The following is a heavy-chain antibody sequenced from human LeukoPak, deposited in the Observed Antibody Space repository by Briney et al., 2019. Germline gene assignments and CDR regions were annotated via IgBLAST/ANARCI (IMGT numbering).Heavy chain of an antibody. J-gene: IGHJ4*02. CDR2: IWNDGSKK. CDR3: GRASLGGDY. V-gene: IGHV3-33*08. Sequence: GGSLRLSCAASGFTFSSYAMSWVRRAPGKGLEWVAVIWNDGSKKFYAESVKGRFTISRDNSQNTLYLQMNRLRAEDTAVYNWGRASLGGDYWGQGTLVTVSS. D-gene: IGHD3-16*01. CDR1: GFTFSSYA.